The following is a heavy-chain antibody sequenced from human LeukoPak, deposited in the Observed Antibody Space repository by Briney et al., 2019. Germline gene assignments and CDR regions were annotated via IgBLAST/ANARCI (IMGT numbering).Heavy chain of an antibody. Sequence: SETLSLTCSVSGYSISSGPYWGWIRQPPGQGLEWIASIYLGGTTYYTPSLKSRVTISVDTSKNQLSLRLSSVTAADTAVYYCAVTGQRSGGDAFDIWGQGTMVTVSS. CDR2: IYLGGTT. D-gene: IGHD3-9*01. CDR1: GYSISSGPY. V-gene: IGHV4-38-2*01. J-gene: IGHJ3*02. CDR3: AVTGQRSGGDAFDI.